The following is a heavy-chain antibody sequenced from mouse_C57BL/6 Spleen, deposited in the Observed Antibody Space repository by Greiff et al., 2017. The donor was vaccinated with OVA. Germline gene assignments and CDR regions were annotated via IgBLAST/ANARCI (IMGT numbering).Heavy chain of an antibody. CDR2: IYPGDGDT. CDR1: GYAFSSSW. CDR3: ATYGNYEVQYY. Sequence: QVQLQQSGPELVKPGASVKISCKASGYAFSSSWMNWVKQRPGKGLEWIGRIYPGDGDTNYNGKFKGKATLTADKSSSTAYMQLSSLTSEDSAVYFCATYGNYEVQYYWGQGTTLTVSS. V-gene: IGHV1-82*01. J-gene: IGHJ2*01. D-gene: IGHD2-1*01.